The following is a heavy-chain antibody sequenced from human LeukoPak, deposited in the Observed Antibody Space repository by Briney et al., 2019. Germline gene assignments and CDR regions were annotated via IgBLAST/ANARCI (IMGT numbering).Heavy chain of an antibody. Sequence: GASVKVSCNASGHTFTNYGISWVRQAPGQGLEWVGWIRGYSGNTNYAQKLQDRVTMTTDTYTSTAYMELRSLRSDDTAVYYCARVSDSSGFQFDPWRQGTLVTVSS. D-gene: IGHD3-22*01. CDR2: IRGYSGNT. J-gene: IGHJ5*02. V-gene: IGHV1-18*01. CDR3: ARVSDSSGFQFDP. CDR1: GHTFTNYG.